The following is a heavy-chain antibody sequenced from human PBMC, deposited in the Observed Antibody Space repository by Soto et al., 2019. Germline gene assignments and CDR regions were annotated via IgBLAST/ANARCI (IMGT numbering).Heavy chain of an antibody. CDR3: ARGTYPRLVGGPLYDD. V-gene: IGHV3-11*01. J-gene: IGHJ4*02. D-gene: IGHD6-6*01. CDR2: ISSSGSTI. Sequence: PGGSLRLSCATSGLSFSDYYMSWIRHAPGKGLEWVSYISSSGSTIYYADSVKGRFTISRDNAKNTLYLQMNSLRAEDTAVYYCARGTYPRLVGGPLYDDWGQGTLVTVSS. CDR1: GLSFSDYY.